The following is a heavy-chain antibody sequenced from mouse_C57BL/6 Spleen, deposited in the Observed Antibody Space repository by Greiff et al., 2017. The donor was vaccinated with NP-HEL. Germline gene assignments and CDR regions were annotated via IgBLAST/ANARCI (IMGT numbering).Heavy chain of an antibody. J-gene: IGHJ2*01. D-gene: IGHD2-4*01. V-gene: IGHV1-4*01. CDR1: GYTFTSYT. Sequence: VQGVESGAELARPGASVKMSCKASGYTFTSYTMHWVKQRPGQGLEWIGYINPSSGYTKYNQKFKDKATLTADKSSSTAYMQLSSLTSEDSAVYYCASYDYDGGNYFDYWGQGTTLTVSS. CDR3: ASYDYDGGNYFDY. CDR2: INPSSGYT.